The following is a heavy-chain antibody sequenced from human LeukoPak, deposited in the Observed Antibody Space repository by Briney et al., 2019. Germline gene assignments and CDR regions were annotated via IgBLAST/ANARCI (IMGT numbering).Heavy chain of an antibody. J-gene: IGHJ4*02. CDR3: ARGNILTGYCFDF. Sequence: SETLSLTCAVYGGSITGYYWSWIRQTPGRGLEWVGEIHYTGATSYNPSLKSRATISTDTSKNQFSLRLSSATAADTAVYYCARGNILTGYCFDFWGQGTLVTVPS. CDR2: IHYTGAT. V-gene: IGHV4-34*01. D-gene: IGHD3-9*01. CDR1: GGSITGYY.